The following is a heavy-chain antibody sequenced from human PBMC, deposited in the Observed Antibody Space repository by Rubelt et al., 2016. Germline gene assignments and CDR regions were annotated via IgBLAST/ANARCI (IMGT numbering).Heavy chain of an antibody. CDR3: ARDRKWPEGVFDY. CDR2: IIPILGIA. J-gene: IGHJ4*02. V-gene: IGHV1-69*04. Sequence: QVQLVQSGAEVKKPGSSVKVSCKASGGTFSSYAISWVRQAPGQGLEWMGRIIPILGIANYAQKFQGRVTITADKSTSTGYMELSSLRTEDTAVDYYARDRKWPEGVFDYWGQGTLVTVSS. CDR1: GGTFSSYA. D-gene: IGHD5-12*01.